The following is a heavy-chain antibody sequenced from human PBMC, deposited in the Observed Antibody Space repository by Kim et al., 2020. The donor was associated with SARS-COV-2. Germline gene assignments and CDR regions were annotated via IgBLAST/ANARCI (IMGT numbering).Heavy chain of an antibody. CDR1: GYTFTSYD. Sequence: ASVKVSCKASGYTFTSYDINWVRQATGQGLEWMGWMNPNSGNTGYAQKFQGRVTMTRNTSISTAYMELSSLRSEDTAVYYCARGGRRITMIVVVIPYYYCGMDVWGQGATVTVSS. J-gene: IGHJ6*02. CDR2: MNPNSGNT. CDR3: ARGGRRITMIVVVIPYYYCGMDV. V-gene: IGHV1-8*01. D-gene: IGHD3-22*01.